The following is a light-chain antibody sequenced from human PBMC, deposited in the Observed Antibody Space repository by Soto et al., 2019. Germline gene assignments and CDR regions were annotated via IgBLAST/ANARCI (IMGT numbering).Light chain of an antibody. CDR2: DAS. CDR3: QHRSYWPLT. Sequence: EIVLTQSPATLSLSPGERATLSCRASQSVSSYLAWYQQKPGQAPRLLIYDASNRATGIPARFSGSGSGTDFTLTISSLDPEDFAVYYCQHRSYWPLTFGGGTKVEIK. CDR1: QSVSSY. V-gene: IGKV3-11*01. J-gene: IGKJ4*01.